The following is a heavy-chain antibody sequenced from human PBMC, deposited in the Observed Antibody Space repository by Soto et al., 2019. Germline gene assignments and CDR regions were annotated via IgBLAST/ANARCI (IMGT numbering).Heavy chain of an antibody. CDR2: IYWNDGK. J-gene: IGHJ4*02. Sequence: VSGPTLVNPTQTLTLACSCSGFSVSTSGEPVGWIRQPPGKALEWLALIYWNDGKYYSPSLKSRLTITKDTSKNQVVLTMTNMDPEDTATYYCAHRSCGGGSCYYPLDYWGQGTLVTVSS. CDR1: GFSVSTSGEP. V-gene: IGHV2-5*01. CDR3: AHRSCGGGSCYYPLDY. D-gene: IGHD2-15*01.